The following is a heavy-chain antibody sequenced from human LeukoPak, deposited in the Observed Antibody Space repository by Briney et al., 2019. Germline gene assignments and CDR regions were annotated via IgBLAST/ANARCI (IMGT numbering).Heavy chain of an antibody. Sequence: PSETLSLTCAVYGGSFSGYYWSWIRQPPGKGLEWIGEINHSGSTNYNPSLKSRVTISVDTSKNQFSLKLSSVTAADTAVYYCARGRFFDIWGQGTMVTVSS. CDR3: ARGRFFDI. CDR1: GGSFSGYY. V-gene: IGHV4-34*01. CDR2: INHSGST. J-gene: IGHJ3*02.